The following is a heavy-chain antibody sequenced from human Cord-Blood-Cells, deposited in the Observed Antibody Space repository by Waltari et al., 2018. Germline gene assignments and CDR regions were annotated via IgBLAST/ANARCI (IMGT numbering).Heavy chain of an antibody. CDR3: ARRIQLWEFDP. D-gene: IGHD5-18*01. CDR1: GYTFTSYY. CDR2: INPSGGST. Sequence: QVQLVQSGAEVKKPGASVKVSCQASGYTFTSYYLHWVRQAPGQGLEWMGIINPSGGSTSYAQKFQGRVTMTRDTSTSTVYMELSSLRSEDTAVYYCARRIQLWEFDPWGQGTLVTVSS. J-gene: IGHJ5*02. V-gene: IGHV1-46*01.